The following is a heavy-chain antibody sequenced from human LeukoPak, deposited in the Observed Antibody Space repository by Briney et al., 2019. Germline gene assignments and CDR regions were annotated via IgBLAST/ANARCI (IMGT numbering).Heavy chain of an antibody. Sequence: PSETLSLTCTVSGGSISSGGYYWSWIRQHPGKGLEWIGYNYYSGSTYYNPSLKSRVTISVDTSKNQFSLKLSSVTAADTAVYYCARVDTAMALDYWGQGTLVTVSS. D-gene: IGHD5-18*01. CDR3: ARVDTAMALDY. CDR1: GGSISSGGYY. J-gene: IGHJ4*02. CDR2: NYYSGST. V-gene: IGHV4-31*03.